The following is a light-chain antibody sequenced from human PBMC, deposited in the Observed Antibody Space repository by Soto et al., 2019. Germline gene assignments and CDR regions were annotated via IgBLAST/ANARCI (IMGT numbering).Light chain of an antibody. CDR1: QSVSSY. V-gene: IGKV3D-15*01. CDR3: QQYYDWPIT. Sequence: EIVMTQSPATLSVSPGERATLSCRASQSVSSYLAWYQQKPGQAPRLLIYGASSRATGIPDRFSGSGSGTDFTLTISSLQSEDFAVYYCQQYYDWPITFGQGTRLEIK. CDR2: GAS. J-gene: IGKJ5*01.